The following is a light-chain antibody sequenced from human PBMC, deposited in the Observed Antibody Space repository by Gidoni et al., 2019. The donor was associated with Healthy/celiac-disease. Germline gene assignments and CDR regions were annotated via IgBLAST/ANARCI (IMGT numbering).Light chain of an antibody. CDR1: QSVLYSSNNKND. CDR3: QQYYSTPFT. CDR2: WAS. V-gene: IGKV4-1*01. J-gene: IGKJ4*01. Sequence: IVMPQSPASLAVSLGERATINCKSSQSVLYSSNNKNDLAWYQQKPGQPPKLLIYWASTRESGVPDRVSGSGSGTDFTLTISSLQAEDVAVYYCQQYYSTPFTFGGXTKVEIK.